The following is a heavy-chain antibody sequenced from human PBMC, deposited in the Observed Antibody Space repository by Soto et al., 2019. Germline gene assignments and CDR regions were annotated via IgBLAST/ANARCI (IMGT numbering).Heavy chain of an antibody. CDR1: GGSASSGSYY. Sequence: PSETLSLTCTVSGGSASSGSYYWSWIRQPPGKGLEWIGYIYYSGSTNYNPSLKSRVTISVDTSNNQFSLKLSYVTAADTAVYYCARDTGVLQYYFDYWGQGTLVTVSS. J-gene: IGHJ4*02. V-gene: IGHV4-61*01. CDR3: ARDTGVLQYYFDY. CDR2: IYYSGST. D-gene: IGHD3-10*01.